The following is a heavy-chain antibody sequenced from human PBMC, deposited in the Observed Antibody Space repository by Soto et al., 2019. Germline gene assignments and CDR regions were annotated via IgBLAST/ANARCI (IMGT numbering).Heavy chain of an antibody. Sequence: QVQLVESGGGVVQPGRSLRLSCAASGFTFSSYGMHWVRQAPGKGLEWVAVIWYDGSNKYYADSVKGRFTISRDNSKNTLYLQMNSLRAEDTAVYYCARDRYNRNYAVDYWGQGTLVTVSS. J-gene: IGHJ4*02. CDR1: GFTFSSYG. D-gene: IGHD1-7*01. CDR3: ARDRYNRNYAVDY. CDR2: IWYDGSNK. V-gene: IGHV3-33*01.